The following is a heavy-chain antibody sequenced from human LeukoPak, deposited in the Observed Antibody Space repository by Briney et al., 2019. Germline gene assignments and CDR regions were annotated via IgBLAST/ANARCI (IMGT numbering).Heavy chain of an antibody. CDR2: IYYSGST. CDR3: ARVVPAAYSSKMSYFDY. J-gene: IGHJ4*02. Sequence: SETQPLTCTVSGGSISSSSYYWGWIRQPPGKGLEWIGSIYYSGSTYYNPSLKSRVTISVDTSKNQFSLKLSSVTAADTAVYYCARVVPAAYSSKMSYFDYWGQGTLVTVSS. D-gene: IGHD2-2*01. CDR1: GGSISSSSYY. V-gene: IGHV4-39*07.